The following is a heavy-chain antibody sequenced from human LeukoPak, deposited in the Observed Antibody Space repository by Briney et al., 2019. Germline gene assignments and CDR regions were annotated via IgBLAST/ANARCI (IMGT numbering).Heavy chain of an antibody. J-gene: IGHJ4*02. V-gene: IGHV1-69*13. D-gene: IGHD1-26*01. CDR1: GYTFTSYY. Sequence: SVKVSCEASGYTFTSYYIHWVRQAPGQGLEWMGGIIPIFGTANYAQKFQGRVTITADESASTAYMELSSLRSEDTAVYYCAREVVGATNFDYWGQGTLVTVSS. CDR2: IIPIFGTA. CDR3: AREVVGATNFDY.